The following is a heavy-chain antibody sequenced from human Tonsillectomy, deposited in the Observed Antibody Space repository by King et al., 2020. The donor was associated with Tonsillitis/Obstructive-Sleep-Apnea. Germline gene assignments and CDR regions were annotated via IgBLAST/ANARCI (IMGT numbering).Heavy chain of an antibody. CDR1: GFTFSNAW. CDR2: IKSKTDGGTT. Sequence: VQLVESGGGLVKPGGSLRLSCAASGFTFSNAWMSWVRQAPGKGLEWVGRIKSKTDGGTTDYAAPVKGRFTISRDDSKNTLYLQMNSLKTEDTAVYYCTTRGYILTGSTYMDVWGKGTTVTVSS. CDR3: TTRGYILTGSTYMDV. D-gene: IGHD3-9*01. V-gene: IGHV3-15*01. J-gene: IGHJ6*03.